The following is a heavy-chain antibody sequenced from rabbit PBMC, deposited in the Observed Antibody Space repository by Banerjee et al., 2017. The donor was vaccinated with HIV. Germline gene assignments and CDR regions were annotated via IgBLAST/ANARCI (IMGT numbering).Heavy chain of an antibody. Sequence: QQQLEESGGGLVKPGGTLTLTCKASGIDFSSYYYMCWVRQAPGKGLELIACIYTSSGSTWYASWVNGRFTISKTSPTTVTLQMTSLTAADTATYFCARDPSHRYGYGFDLWGPGTLVTVS. V-gene: IGHV1S43*01. CDR3: ARDPSHRYGYGFDL. CDR2: IYTSSGST. CDR1: GIDFSSYYY. J-gene: IGHJ4*01. D-gene: IGHD6-1*01.